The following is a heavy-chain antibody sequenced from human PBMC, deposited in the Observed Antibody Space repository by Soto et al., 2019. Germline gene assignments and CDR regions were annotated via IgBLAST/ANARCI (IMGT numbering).Heavy chain of an antibody. D-gene: IGHD3-22*01. J-gene: IGHJ5*02. CDR1: GYSFTSYW. V-gene: IGHV5-51*01. Sequence: GESLKISCKGSGYSFTSYWIGWVRQMPGKGLEWMGIIYPGDSDTRYSPSFQGQVTISADKSISTAYLQWSSLKASDTAMYYCARRHLAYYYDSSGYSDWFDPWGQGTLVTVSS. CDR3: ARRHLAYYYDSSGYSDWFDP. CDR2: IYPGDSDT.